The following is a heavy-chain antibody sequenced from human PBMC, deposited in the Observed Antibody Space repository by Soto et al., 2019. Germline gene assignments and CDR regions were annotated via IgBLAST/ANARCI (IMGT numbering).Heavy chain of an antibody. CDR2: INPGGDVI. J-gene: IGHJ4*02. D-gene: IGHD3-16*01. V-gene: IGHV3-48*04. Sequence: GGSLRLSCAASGFTFSSSTMTWIRQAPGKGLELLSYINPGGDVIKYVDSVKGRFTISRDNAKNSLYLHMNSLRGEDTAVYYCTRDPRITDFWGQGTLVTVSS. CDR3: TRDPRITDF. CDR1: GFTFSSST.